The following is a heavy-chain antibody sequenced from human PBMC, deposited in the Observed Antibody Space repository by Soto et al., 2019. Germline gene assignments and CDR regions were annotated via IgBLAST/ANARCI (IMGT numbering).Heavy chain of an antibody. CDR1: GASISRYY. V-gene: IGHV4-59*01. CDR2: FYYSGST. CDR3: ARGRGGYFAL. Sequence: SETLSLTCTVSGASISRYYWSWIRQPPGKGLEWIGYFYYSGSTNYNPSLKSRVTISVDTSKNQFSLKLSSVTAADTAVYYCARGRGGYFALWGRGTLVTVSS. J-gene: IGHJ2*01.